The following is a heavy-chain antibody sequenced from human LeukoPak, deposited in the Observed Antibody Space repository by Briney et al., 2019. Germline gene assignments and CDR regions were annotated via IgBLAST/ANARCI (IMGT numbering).Heavy chain of an antibody. Sequence: PGGSLRLSCAASGFTFSSYSMNWVRQAPGKGLEWVSSISSSSSYIYYAHSVKGRFTISRDTAKNSLYLEMNSLRAEDPAVYYGRRGYRCSGGSGSVYISDAYFDYWGQGTLVTVSS. D-gene: IGHD2-15*01. J-gene: IGHJ4*02. CDR3: RRGYRCSGGSGSVYISDAYFDY. CDR2: ISSSSSYI. V-gene: IGHV3-21*01. CDR1: GFTFSSYS.